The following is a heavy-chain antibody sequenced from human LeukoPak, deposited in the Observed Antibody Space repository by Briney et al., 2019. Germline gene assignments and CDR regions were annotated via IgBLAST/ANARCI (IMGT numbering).Heavy chain of an antibody. V-gene: IGHV3-23*01. J-gene: IGHJ4*02. CDR1: GFTFSSYA. D-gene: IGHD1-26*01. CDR2: IGGGGVDT. CDR3: AKDTDSGSYYFDY. Sequence: PGGSLRLSCAASGFTFSSYAMSWVRQAPGKGLEWVSSIGGGGVDTYYADSVKGRFTISRDNSKNTLYLQMNSLRAEDTAVYYCAKDTDSGSYYFDYWGQGTLVTVSS.